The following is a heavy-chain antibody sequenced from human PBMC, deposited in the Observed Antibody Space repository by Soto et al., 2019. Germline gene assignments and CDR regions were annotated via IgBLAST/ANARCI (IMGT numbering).Heavy chain of an antibody. D-gene: IGHD2-8*01. Sequence: ASVKVSCKASGYTFTSYDINWVRQATGQGLEWMGWMNPNSGNTGYAQKFQGRVTMTRKTSISTAYMELSSLRSEDTAVYYCARGVYCTNGVCLGGYYYYMDVWGKGTTVTVSS. V-gene: IGHV1-8*01. CDR1: GYTFTSYD. CDR2: MNPNSGNT. J-gene: IGHJ6*03. CDR3: ARGVYCTNGVCLGGYYYYMDV.